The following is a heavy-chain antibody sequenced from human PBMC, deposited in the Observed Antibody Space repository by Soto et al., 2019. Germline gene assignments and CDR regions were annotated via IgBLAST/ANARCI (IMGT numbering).Heavy chain of an antibody. J-gene: IGHJ5*02. Sequence: QVQLQESGPGLVKPSQTLSLTCTVSGGSIRSGDYYWSWIRQPPGKGLEWIGYIYYSGSTYYNPSLKSRVTISVDASKNQFSLELSSVTAADTAVYYCARGPNYYNSARGWFDPWGQGTLVTVSS. CDR3: ARGPNYYNSARGWFDP. D-gene: IGHD3-10*01. CDR1: GGSIRSGDYY. CDR2: IYYSGST. V-gene: IGHV4-30-4*01.